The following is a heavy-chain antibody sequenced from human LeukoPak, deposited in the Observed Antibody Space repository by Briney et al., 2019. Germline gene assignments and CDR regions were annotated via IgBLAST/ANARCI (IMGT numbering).Heavy chain of an antibody. D-gene: IGHD2-15*01. J-gene: IGHJ6*03. CDR3: ARDRPSYCSGGSCYYMDV. Sequence: ASVKVSCKASGYTFTGYYMHWVRHAPGQGLEWMGRINPNSGGTNYAQEFQGRVTMTRDTSISTAYMELSRLRSDDTAVYYCARDRPSYCSGGSCYYMDVWGKGTTVTVSS. CDR1: GYTFTGYY. V-gene: IGHV1-2*06. CDR2: INPNSGGT.